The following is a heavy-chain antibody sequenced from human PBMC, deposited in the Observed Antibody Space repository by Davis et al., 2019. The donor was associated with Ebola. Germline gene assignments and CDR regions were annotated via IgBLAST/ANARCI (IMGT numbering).Heavy chain of an antibody. CDR3: ARALLWFGEDWFDP. CDR2: IYPGDSDS. CDR1: GYTFTSYY. J-gene: IGHJ5*02. Sequence: KVSCKASGYTFTSYYMHWVRQMPGKGLEWMGFIYPGDSDSRYSPSFQGQVTISADKSISTAYLQWSSLKASDTAMYYCARALLWFGEDWFDPWGQGTLVTVSS. V-gene: IGHV5-51*01. D-gene: IGHD3-10*01.